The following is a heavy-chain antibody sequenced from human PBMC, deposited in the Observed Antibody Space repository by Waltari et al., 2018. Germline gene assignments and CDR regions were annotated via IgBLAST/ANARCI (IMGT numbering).Heavy chain of an antibody. D-gene: IGHD3-10*01. V-gene: IGHV4-61*09. Sequence: QVQLQESGPGLVKPSETLSLACSVSGGSISRGSYYWSWVRQPAGKGLEWIGYIYTSGNTNYNPPLMGRVTISVDTSKNQFSLKLSSVTAADTAVYYCARVPSGDLVDSWGQGTLVTVSS. CDR2: IYTSGNT. CDR1: GGSISRGSYY. J-gene: IGHJ4*02. CDR3: ARVPSGDLVDS.